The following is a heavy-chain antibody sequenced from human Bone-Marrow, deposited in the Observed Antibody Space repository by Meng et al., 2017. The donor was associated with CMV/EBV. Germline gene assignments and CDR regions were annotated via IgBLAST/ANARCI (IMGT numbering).Heavy chain of an antibody. V-gene: IGHV3-21*01. J-gene: IGHJ4*02. CDR2: ISSSSSYI. Sequence: GGSLRFSCAASGFTFSSYSMNWVRQAPGKGLEWVSSISSSSSYIYYADSVKGRFTISRDNAKNSLYLQMNSLRAEDTAVYYCARDISRRFDYWGQGTLVTVSS. CDR1: GFTFSSYS. D-gene: IGHD3-3*02. CDR3: ARDISRRFDY.